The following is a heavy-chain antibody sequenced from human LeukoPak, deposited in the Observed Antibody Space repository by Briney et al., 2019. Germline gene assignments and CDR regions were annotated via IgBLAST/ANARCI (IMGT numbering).Heavy chain of an antibody. Sequence: SETLSLTCTVSGGSISSYYWSWIRQPAGKGLEWIGRIYTSGSTNYNPSLKSRVTMSVDTSKNQFSLKLSSVTAADTAVYYCARVIAVTTYYYYYYYMDVWGKGTTVTVSS. CDR1: GGSISSYY. CDR2: IYTSGST. V-gene: IGHV4-4*07. J-gene: IGHJ6*03. D-gene: IGHD4-17*01. CDR3: ARVIAVTTYYYYYYYMDV.